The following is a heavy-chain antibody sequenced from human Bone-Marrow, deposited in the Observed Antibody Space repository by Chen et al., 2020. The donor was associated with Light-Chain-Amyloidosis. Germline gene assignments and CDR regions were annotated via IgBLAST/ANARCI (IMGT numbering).Heavy chain of an antibody. Sequence: EVQLVESGGGLVQSGGSLRLSCAASGFDFSAYEMNWVRQAPGKGLEWVSYISASGSTIYSIDSVKGRFTVSRDNAKRSLYLQMNSLRAEDTGVYYCATGGRTVVTTFPESWGLGTLVTVSS. CDR3: ATGGRTVVTTFPES. CDR2: ISASGSTI. V-gene: IGHV3-48*03. J-gene: IGHJ5*02. D-gene: IGHD2-21*02. CDR1: GFDFSAYE.